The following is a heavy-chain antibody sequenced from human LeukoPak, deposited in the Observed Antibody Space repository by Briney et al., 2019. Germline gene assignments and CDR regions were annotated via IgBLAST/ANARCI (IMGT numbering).Heavy chain of an antibody. D-gene: IGHD4-11*01. Sequence: SETLSLTCTVSGASISSHYWSWVRQPPGKGLEWIGYIHYSGSTNYRPSLKSRVTISIDTSKKQFSLRLRSVNAADTAMYYCARTGDYSRTTGGWFDPWGQGTLVTVSS. V-gene: IGHV4-59*11. CDR1: GASISSHY. CDR2: IHYSGST. J-gene: IGHJ5*02. CDR3: ARTGDYSRTTGGWFDP.